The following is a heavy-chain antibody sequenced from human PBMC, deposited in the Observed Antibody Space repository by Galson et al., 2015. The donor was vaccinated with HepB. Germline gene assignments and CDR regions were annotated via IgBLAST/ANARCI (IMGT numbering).Heavy chain of an antibody. J-gene: IGHJ4*02. CDR3: ARVIVGGIAAAAIDY. CDR1: GGSVSSGSYY. D-gene: IGHD6-13*01. Sequence: SETLSLTCTVSGGSVSSGSYYWSWIRQPPGKGLEWIGYIYYSGSTNYDPSLKSRVTISVDTSKNQFSLKLSSVTAADTAVYYCARVIVGGIAAAAIDYWGQGTLVTVSS. V-gene: IGHV4-61*01. CDR2: IYYSGST.